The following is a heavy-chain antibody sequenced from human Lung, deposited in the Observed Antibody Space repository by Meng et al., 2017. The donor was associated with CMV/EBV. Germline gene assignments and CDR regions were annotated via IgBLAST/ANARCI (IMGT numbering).Heavy chain of an antibody. J-gene: IGHJ6*02. CDR2: TYYRSKWYD. CDR3: ARDYYDSGAYYYTEEYYHGLDV. D-gene: IGHD3-22*01. V-gene: IGHV6-1*01. Sequence: SETLSLXCAISGDSVSSNSAAWNWIRQSPSRGLEWLGRTYYRSKWYDDYAMAVKSRITINPDTSKNQFSLQLNSVTPEDTAVYYCARDYYDSGAYYYTEEYYHGLDVWGQGTTVTVPS. CDR1: GDSVSSNSAA.